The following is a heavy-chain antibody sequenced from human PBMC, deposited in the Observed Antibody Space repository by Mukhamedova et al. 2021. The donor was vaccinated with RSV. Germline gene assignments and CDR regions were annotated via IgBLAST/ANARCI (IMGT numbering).Heavy chain of an antibody. CDR2: INHSGST. CDR1: GYY. CDR3: ASSYSSSWYGY. J-gene: IGHJ4*02. Sequence: GYYWSWIRQPPGKGLEWIGEINHSGSTNYNPSLKSRVTISVDTSKNQFSLKLSSVIAADTAVYYFASSYSSSWYGYWGLGTLV. D-gene: IGHD6-13*01. V-gene: IGHV4-34*01.